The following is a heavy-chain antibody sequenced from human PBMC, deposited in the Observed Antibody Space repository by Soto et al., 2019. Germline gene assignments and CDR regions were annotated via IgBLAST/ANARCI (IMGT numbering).Heavy chain of an antibody. CDR1: GFTFSSYD. J-gene: IGHJ4*02. Sequence: PGGSLRLSCAASGFTFSSYDMHWVRQATGKGLEWASAIGTAGDTFYPGSVKGRFTISRENAKNSLYLQMNRLRAEDTAVYYCARGAVAGVDYWGQGTLVTVSS. V-gene: IGHV3-13*01. D-gene: IGHD2-15*01. CDR2: IGTAGDT. CDR3: ARGAVAGVDY.